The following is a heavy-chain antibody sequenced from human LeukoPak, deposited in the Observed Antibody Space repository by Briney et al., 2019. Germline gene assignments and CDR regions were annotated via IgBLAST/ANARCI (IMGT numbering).Heavy chain of an antibody. CDR3: AKGISGSSTFDY. Sequence: GGSLRLSCAASGFTFDSYAMSWVRQAPGKGLEWVSGISGSGDSTYYADSVKGQFTISRDNSKNTLYLQMNSLRVEDTAVYYCAKGISGSSTFDYWGQGTLVTVSS. CDR2: ISGSGDST. V-gene: IGHV3-23*01. CDR1: GFTFDSYA. D-gene: IGHD1-26*01. J-gene: IGHJ4*02.